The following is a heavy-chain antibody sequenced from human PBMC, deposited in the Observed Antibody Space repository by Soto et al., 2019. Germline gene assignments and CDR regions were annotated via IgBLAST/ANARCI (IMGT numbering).Heavy chain of an antibody. CDR3: ASLGYCSGGSCYPDFDY. V-gene: IGHV1-8*01. J-gene: IGHJ4*02. CDR2: MNPNSGNT. CDR1: GYTFTSYD. D-gene: IGHD2-15*01. Sequence: GASVKVSCKASGYTFTSYDINWVRQATGQGLEWMGWMNPNSGNTGYAQKFQGRVTMTRDTSISTAYMELRSLRSDDTAVYYCASLGYCSGGSCYPDFDYWGQGTLVTVSS.